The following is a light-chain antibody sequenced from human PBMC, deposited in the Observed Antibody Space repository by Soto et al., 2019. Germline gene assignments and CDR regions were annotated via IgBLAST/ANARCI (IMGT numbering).Light chain of an antibody. CDR3: SSYTSSSSLV. CDR1: SSDVGGYNY. Sequence: QSALTQPASVSGSPGQSITISCTGTSSDVGGYNYVSWYQQHPGKVPKLMIYEVTNRPSGVSNRFSGSKSGNTDSLTISGLQAEDEAEYYCSSYTSSSSLVFGGGTKLTVL. J-gene: IGLJ2*01. CDR2: EVT. V-gene: IGLV2-14*01.